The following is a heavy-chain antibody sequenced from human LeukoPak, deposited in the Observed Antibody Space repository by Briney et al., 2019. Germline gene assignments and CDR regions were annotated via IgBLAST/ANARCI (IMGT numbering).Heavy chain of an antibody. CDR3: GRDSVEMGTIHSDY. V-gene: IGHV4-39*07. CDR1: GGSISSSNCF. CDR2: IYYSGST. J-gene: IGHJ4*02. Sequence: SETLSLTCTVSGGSISSSNCFWGWIRQAPGKGLEWIGSIYYSGSTYYNPSLKSRVTISADMSKNQFSLRLYSVTAADTAVYYCGRDSVEMGTIHSDYWGQGTLVTVSS. D-gene: IGHD5-24*01.